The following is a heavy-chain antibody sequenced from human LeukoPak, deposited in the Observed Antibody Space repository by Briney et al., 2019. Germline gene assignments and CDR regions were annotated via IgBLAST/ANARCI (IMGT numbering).Heavy chain of an antibody. CDR1: GFTFSSYA. CDR2: ISGSGGST. CDR3: ARDLECSGGSCYVL. V-gene: IGHV3-23*01. J-gene: IGHJ4*02. Sequence: GGSLRLSCAASGFTFSSYAMSWVRQAPGKGLEWVSAISGSGGSTYYADSVKGRFTISRDNSKNTLYLQMNSLRAEDTAVYYCARDLECSGGSCYVLWGQGTLVTVSS. D-gene: IGHD2-15*01.